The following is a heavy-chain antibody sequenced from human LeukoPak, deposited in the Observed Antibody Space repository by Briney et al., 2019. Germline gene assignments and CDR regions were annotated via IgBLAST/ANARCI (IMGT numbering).Heavy chain of an antibody. CDR2: IAGSGGST. V-gene: IGHV3-23*01. Sequence: GGSLRLSCAASEFTFNSYAMSWVRQAQENGLEWVSSIAGSGGSTYYADSVKGRFTISRDNSNNALYLQMDSLRPENTAVYYCAKSRAALVVRGVGPHSWGQGTLVTVSS. CDR1: EFTFNSYA. J-gene: IGHJ4*02. D-gene: IGHD3-10*01. CDR3: AKSRAALVVRGVGPHS.